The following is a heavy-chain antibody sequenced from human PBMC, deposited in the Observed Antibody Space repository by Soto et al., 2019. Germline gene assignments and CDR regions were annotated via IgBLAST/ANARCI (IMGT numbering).Heavy chain of an antibody. CDR2: IIPVLGVA. Sequence: QVQLVQSGAEVRKPGSSVKVSCKASGVTFSSYTISWVRQAPGQGLERMGRIIPVLGVANYAPKFQGRLTIIADEPTSTVYMDFSSLRSESTAMYYARWLINRDSDVSDFWGQGTFITVSS. V-gene: IGHV1-69*02. J-gene: IGHJ3*01. CDR3: RWLINRDSDVSDF. D-gene: IGHD5-12*01. CDR1: GVTFSSYT.